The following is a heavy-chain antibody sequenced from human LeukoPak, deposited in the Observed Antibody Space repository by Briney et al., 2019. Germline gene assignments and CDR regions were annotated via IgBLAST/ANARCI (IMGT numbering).Heavy chain of an antibody. Sequence: ASVKVSCKASGYTFTSYAMNWVRQATGQGLEWMGWINTNTGNPTYAQGFTGRFVFSLDTSVSTAYLQIGSLKAEDTAVYYCATEDGSSWIGYYYGMDVWGQGTTVTVSS. CDR3: ATEDGSSWIGYYYGMDV. J-gene: IGHJ6*02. CDR1: GYTFTSYA. V-gene: IGHV7-4-1*01. D-gene: IGHD6-13*01. CDR2: INTNTGNP.